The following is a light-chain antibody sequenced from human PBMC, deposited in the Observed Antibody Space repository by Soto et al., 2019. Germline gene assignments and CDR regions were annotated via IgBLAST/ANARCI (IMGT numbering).Light chain of an antibody. CDR2: AAS. Sequence: DIQMPKSPSSLSASVGDRVTITCRASQSISSYLNWYQQKPGKAPKLLIYAASSLQSGVPSSFSVSGSGTDFSLTISSLQPEYFAMSYCQQSYSTSWTFGQGTKVEIK. V-gene: IGKV1-39*01. CDR1: QSISSY. CDR3: QQSYSTSWT. J-gene: IGKJ1*01.